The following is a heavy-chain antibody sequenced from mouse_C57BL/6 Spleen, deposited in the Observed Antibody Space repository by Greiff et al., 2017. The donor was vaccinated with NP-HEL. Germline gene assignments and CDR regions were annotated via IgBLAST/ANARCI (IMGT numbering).Heavy chain of an antibody. J-gene: IGHJ1*03. CDR2: ISSGGDYI. CDR1: GFTFSSYA. V-gene: IGHV5-9-1*02. CDR3: TRGYYYGSSYVGWYFDV. Sequence: EVQLVESGEGLVKPGGSLKLSCAASGFTFSSYAMSWVRQTPEKRLEWVAYISSGGDYIYYADTVKGRFTISRDNARNTLYLQMSSLKSEDTAMYYCTRGYYYGSSYVGWYFDVWGTGTTVTVSS. D-gene: IGHD1-1*01.